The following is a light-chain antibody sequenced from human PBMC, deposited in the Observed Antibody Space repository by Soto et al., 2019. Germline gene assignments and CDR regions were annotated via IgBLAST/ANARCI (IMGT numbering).Light chain of an antibody. CDR2: GAS. CDR1: QSVSNSY. CDR3: QQYGSSPPNT. J-gene: IGKJ1*01. Sequence: EIVLTQSPGTLSLSPGERATLSCRASQSVSNSYLAWYQQKPGQAPRLLIYGASSRATGIPDRFSGSGSETDFTLTISRLEPEDFAVYYCQQYGSSPPNTFGQGTKVEIK. V-gene: IGKV3-20*01.